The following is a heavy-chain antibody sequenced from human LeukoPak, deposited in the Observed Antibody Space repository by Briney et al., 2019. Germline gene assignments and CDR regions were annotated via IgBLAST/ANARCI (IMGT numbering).Heavy chain of an antibody. V-gene: IGHV3-30*18. Sequence: GGSLRLSCTVSGFTFTIYATHWVRQAPGKGLEWVAVTDGSNTFYADSVKGRFNLSRDKSKNTLYLQMNNLRVEDTAVYYCAKDLIAGAPNYFDSCGEGTLVTASS. CDR2: TDGSNT. CDR1: GFTFTIYA. J-gene: IGHJ4*02. CDR3: AKDLIAGAPNYFDS.